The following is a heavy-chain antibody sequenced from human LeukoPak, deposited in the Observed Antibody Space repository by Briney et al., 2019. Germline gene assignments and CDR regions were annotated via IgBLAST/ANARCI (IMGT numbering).Heavy chain of an antibody. J-gene: IGHJ3*02. CDR2: IKQDGSEK. Sequence: PGGSLRLSCAASGFTFSSYWMSWVRQAPGKGLEWVANIKQDGSEKYYVDSVKGRFTISRDNAKNSLYLQMNGLRAEDTAVYYCARDLYYYDSSGYYLDAFDIWGQGTMVTVSS. V-gene: IGHV3-7*01. CDR1: GFTFSSYW. CDR3: ARDLYYYDSSGYYLDAFDI. D-gene: IGHD3-22*01.